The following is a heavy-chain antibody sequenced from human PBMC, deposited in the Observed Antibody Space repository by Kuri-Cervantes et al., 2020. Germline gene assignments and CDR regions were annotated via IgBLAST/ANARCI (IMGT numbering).Heavy chain of an antibody. CDR2: MNPNSGNT. CDR3: ARVFCSSTSCYRGRFDP. J-gene: IGHJ5*02. Sequence: ASVKVSCKASGYTFTSYDINWVRQAAGQGLEWMGWMNPNSGNTGYAQKFQGRVTMTRDTSISTAYMELSSLRSEDTAVYYCARVFCSSTSCYRGRFDPWGQGTLVTVSS. CDR1: GYTFTSYD. D-gene: IGHD2-2*02. V-gene: IGHV1-8*01.